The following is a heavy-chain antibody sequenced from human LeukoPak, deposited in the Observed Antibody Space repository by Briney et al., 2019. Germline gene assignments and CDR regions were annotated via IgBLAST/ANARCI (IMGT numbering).Heavy chain of an antibody. V-gene: IGHV3-23*01. CDR3: AKEGEGGYFDY. CDR1: GFTFTNYV. D-gene: IGHD3-10*01. Sequence: GGSLRLSCGASGFTFTNYVMSWVRQAPGKGLEWVSSISGIGDNTYYADSVKGRFTISRDNYMNTLYLQMNSLRAEDTAVYYCAKEGEGGYFDYWGQGTLVTVSS. J-gene: IGHJ4*02. CDR2: ISGIGDNT.